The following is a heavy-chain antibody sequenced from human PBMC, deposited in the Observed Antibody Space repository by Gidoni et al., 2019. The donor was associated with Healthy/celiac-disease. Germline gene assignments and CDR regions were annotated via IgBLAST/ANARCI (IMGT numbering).Heavy chain of an antibody. CDR1: GFTFSSFR. CDR3: VRDTWGGAFDI. V-gene: IGHV3-7*01. D-gene: IGHD3-16*01. CDR2: IKQDGSEK. Sequence: EVQLVESGGGLVQPGGSLRLSCAAYGFTFSSFRMCWVRQAPGKGLGWVANIKQDGSEKYYVDSVKGRFTISRDSAKNSVYLQMNSLRVEDTAVYYCVRDTWGGAFDIWGQGTMVTVSS. J-gene: IGHJ3*02.